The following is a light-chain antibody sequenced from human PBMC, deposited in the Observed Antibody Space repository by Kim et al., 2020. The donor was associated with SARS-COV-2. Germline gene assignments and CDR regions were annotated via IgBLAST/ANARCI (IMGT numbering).Light chain of an antibody. V-gene: IGLV3-21*04. CDR2: YDT. Sequence: SYELTQPPSVSVSPGQTATITCGENNIGSKSVHWYQQNPGQAPVLVIYYDTNRPSGIPERFSGSNSGNTATLTISRVAAGDEADYCCQVWDSSSNHPLFGGGTKLTVL. CDR3: QVWDSSSNHPL. J-gene: IGLJ3*02. CDR1: NIGSKS.